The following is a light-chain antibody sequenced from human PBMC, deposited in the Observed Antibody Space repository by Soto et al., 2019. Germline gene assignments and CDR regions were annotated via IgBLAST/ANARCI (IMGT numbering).Light chain of an antibody. J-gene: IGKJ1*01. V-gene: IGKV3-15*01. Sequence: EIVMTQSPATLSVSPGERATLSCRASQSVSSSLAWYQQKPGQAPRLLIYDASIRATGFPARFSGSGSGTEITLTISSLQSEDFALYYCQQYNNWPRTFGQGTKVEIK. CDR1: QSVSSS. CDR3: QQYNNWPRT. CDR2: DAS.